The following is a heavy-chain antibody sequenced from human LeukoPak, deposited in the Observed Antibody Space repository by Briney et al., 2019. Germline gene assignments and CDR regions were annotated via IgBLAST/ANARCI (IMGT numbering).Heavy chain of an antibody. CDR1: GFTFSNYY. CDR2: ISDDGNRK. J-gene: IGHJ4*02. V-gene: IGHV3-30*18. CDR3: VKDLSGCWTFDY. Sequence: ERSLRLSCAASGFTFSNYYMHWGRQAPGKGLEWVAVISDDGNRKYYADSVQGRFTISRDNSKNTLYLQINSLRAEDTAVYFCVKDLSGCWTFDYWGQGTLVTVSS. D-gene: IGHD2-15*01.